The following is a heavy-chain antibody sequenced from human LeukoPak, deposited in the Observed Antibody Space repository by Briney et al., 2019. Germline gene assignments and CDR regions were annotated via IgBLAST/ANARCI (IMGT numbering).Heavy chain of an antibody. CDR2: IHYRGKA. CDR3: ARFGIDYDMDV. J-gene: IGHJ6*02. Sequence: SETLSLTCTVSGGSISGNYWTWTRQPPGKGLEWIGQIHYRGKADYNPSLRSRIIISVDTSKNQMFLRLSSVTAADTAVYYCARFGIDYDMDVWGQGTKATASS. V-gene: IGHV4-59*01. D-gene: IGHD3-16*01. CDR1: GGSISGNY.